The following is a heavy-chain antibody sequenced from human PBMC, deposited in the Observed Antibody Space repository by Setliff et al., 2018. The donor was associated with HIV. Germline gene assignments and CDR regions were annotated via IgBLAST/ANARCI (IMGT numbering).Heavy chain of an antibody. CDR1: GYTFTTYA. CDR3: AREPQTSSNWRIWDY. D-gene: IGHD6-13*01. Sequence: ASVKVSCKASGYTFTTYAIHWVRQAPGQRLEWMGWINAGNGDTKYSQKFQGRFTITRDTSASTAYMELSSLRSEDTAVYYCAREPQTSSNWRIWDYWGKGTLVTSPQ. J-gene: IGHJ4*02. V-gene: IGHV1-3*01. CDR2: INAGNGDT.